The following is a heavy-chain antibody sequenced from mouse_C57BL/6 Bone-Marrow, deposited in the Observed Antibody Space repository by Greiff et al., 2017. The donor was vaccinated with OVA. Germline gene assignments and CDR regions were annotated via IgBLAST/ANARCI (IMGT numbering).Heavy chain of an antibody. Sequence: QVQLQQPGAELVRPGTSVKLSCKASGYTFTSYWMHWVKQRPGQGLEWIGVIDPSDSYTNYKQKFKGKATLTVDTSSSTAYMQLSSLTSEDSAVYFCARKYYGSSYWYFDVWGTGTTVTVSS. V-gene: IGHV1-59*01. CDR1: GYTFTSYW. J-gene: IGHJ1*03. CDR3: ARKYYGSSYWYFDV. CDR2: IDPSDSYT. D-gene: IGHD1-1*01.